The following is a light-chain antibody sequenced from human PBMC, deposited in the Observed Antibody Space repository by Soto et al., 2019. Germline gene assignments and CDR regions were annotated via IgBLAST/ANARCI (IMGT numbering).Light chain of an antibody. Sequence: DIQMTQSPSTLSASVGDRVTITCRASQSISSWLAWYQQKPGKAPKLLIYKSSNLESGVPSRFNGSGSGTEFSLTISSLQPDDVATYYCQQYSSYSTFGQGTKVEIK. CDR1: QSISSW. CDR2: KSS. J-gene: IGKJ1*01. V-gene: IGKV1-5*03. CDR3: QQYSSYST.